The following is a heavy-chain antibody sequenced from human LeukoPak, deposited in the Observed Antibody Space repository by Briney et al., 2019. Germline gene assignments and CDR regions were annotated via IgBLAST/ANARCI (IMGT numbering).Heavy chain of an antibody. Sequence: ASVKVSCKAAGYSFTTYGITWVRQAPGQGLEWVGWISAYNGHTDYAQNLQDRVTMTTDTSTSTAYMELRSLRSDDTAVYFRARIRYRSTQWLVDSTDYWGQGTLVTVSS. CDR2: ISAYNGHT. J-gene: IGHJ4*02. CDR1: GYSFTTYG. CDR3: ARIRYRSTQWLVDSTDY. V-gene: IGHV1-18*01. D-gene: IGHD6-19*01.